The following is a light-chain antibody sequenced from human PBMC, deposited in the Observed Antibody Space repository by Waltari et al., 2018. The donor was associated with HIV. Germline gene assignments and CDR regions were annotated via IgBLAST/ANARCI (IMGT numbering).Light chain of an antibody. V-gene: IGLV2-8*01. CDR3: SSRAGGDNYV. CDR2: EVS. J-gene: IGLJ1*01. CDR1: SSDVGGYNY. Sequence: QSALTQPPSASGSPGQSVTISCTGTSSDVGGYNYVSWYQQHPGKAPKLMIYEVSKRPSGVPDRFSGSKSGNTASLTVSGLQAEDEADYYCSSRAGGDNYVFGTGTRVPVL.